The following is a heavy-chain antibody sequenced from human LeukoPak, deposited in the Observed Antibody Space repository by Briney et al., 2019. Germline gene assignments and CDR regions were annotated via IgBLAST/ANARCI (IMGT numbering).Heavy chain of an antibody. J-gene: IGHJ6*03. V-gene: IGHV3-30-3*01. D-gene: IGHD3-22*01. Sequence: GGSLRLSCAASGFTFSSYAMHWVRQAPGRGLEWVAVISYDGSNKYYADSVKGRFTISRDNSKNTLYLQMNSLRAEDTAVYYCARDPGYYYDSSGSRGYYYYYYMDVWGKGTTVTVSS. CDR3: ARDPGYYYDSSGSRGYYYYYYMDV. CDR2: ISYDGSNK. CDR1: GFTFSSYA.